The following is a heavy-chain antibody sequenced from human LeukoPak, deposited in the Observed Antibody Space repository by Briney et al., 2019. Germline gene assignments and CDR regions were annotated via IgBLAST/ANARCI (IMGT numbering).Heavy chain of an antibody. V-gene: IGHV1-18*01. CDR3: ARDPLPLVVVPAAIGT. CDR1: GYTFNSYG. J-gene: IGHJ5*02. Sequence: ASVKVSCKASGYTFNSYGISWVRQAPGQGLEWMGWIGAYNGNTNYAQKLQGRVTMTTDTSTSTAYMELRSLRSDDTAVYYCARDPLPLVVVPAAIGTWGQGTLVTVSS. D-gene: IGHD2-2*01. CDR2: IGAYNGNT.